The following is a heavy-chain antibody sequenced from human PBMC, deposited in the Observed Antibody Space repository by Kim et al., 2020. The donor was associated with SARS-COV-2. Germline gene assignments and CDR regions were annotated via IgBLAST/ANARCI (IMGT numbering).Heavy chain of an antibody. CDR2: ISSSSSYI. J-gene: IGHJ4*02. D-gene: IGHD6-19*01. CDR3: ARAYSSGWAYFDY. CDR1: GFTFSSYS. Sequence: GGSLRHSCAASGFTFSSYSMNWVRQAPGKGLEWVSSISSSSSYIYYADSVKGRFTISRDNAKNSLYLQMNSLRAEDTAVYYCARAYSSGWAYFDYWGQGTLVTVSS. V-gene: IGHV3-21*01.